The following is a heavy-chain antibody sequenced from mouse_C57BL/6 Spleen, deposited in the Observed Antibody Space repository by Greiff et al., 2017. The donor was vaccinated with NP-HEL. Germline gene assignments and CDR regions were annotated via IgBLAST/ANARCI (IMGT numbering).Heavy chain of an antibody. J-gene: IGHJ2*01. V-gene: IGHV1-18*01. D-gene: IGHD2-1*01. Sequence: EVQLQQSGPGLVKPGASVKIPCKASGYTFTDYNMDWVKQGPGKSLEWIGDINPNNGGTNYNQKLKGKATLTVDKSYTTAYMQLRSLTSEDTAVYYSARTRIYGNFYFDYWGQGTTLTVSS. CDR1: GYTFTDYN. CDR3: ARTRIYGNFYFDY. CDR2: INPNNGGT.